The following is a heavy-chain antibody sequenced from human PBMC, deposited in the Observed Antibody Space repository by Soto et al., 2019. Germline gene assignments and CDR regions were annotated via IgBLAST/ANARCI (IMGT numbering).Heavy chain of an antibody. D-gene: IGHD5-12*01. V-gene: IGHV4-61*01. CDR3: ARDGSSSWYDV. CDR1: GGTISGSTDD. J-gene: IGHJ4*02. CDR2: IYNNGRS. Sequence: SETLSLACTVSGGTISGSTDDWSWIRQSPGKGLEWLGYIYNNGRSNSNPSLKSRITISVDTSNNRFSLRLRSVTPADTAVYYCARDGSSSWYDVWGQGTLVTVSS.